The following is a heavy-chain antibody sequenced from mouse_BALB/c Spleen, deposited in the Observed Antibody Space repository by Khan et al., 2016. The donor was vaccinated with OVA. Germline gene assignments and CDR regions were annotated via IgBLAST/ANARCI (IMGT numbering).Heavy chain of an antibody. CDR3: ARAGSGSFAF. J-gene: IGHJ3*01. CDR1: GYTFTDFY. D-gene: IGHD2-2*01. Sequence: QVQLKESGAELARPGASVKLSCKTSGYTFTDFYVNWVKQRTGQGLEWIGDIYPGSVNTYYNEKFKGKATLTVDKSSSTAYMQLSSLTSEDSAVYFCARAGSGSFAFWGQGTLVTVAA. CDR2: IYPGSVNT. V-gene: IGHV1-77*01.